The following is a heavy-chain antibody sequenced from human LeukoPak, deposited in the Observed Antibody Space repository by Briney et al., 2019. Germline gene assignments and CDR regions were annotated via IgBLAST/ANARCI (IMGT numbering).Heavy chain of an antibody. D-gene: IGHD6-13*01. CDR1: GFTFSSYA. CDR2: ISYDGSNK. V-gene: IGHV3-30*04. CDR3: ARDFRAPGIAAAGEYYYYYGMDV. J-gene: IGHJ6*02. Sequence: GGSLRLSCAASGFTFSSYAMHWVRQAPGKGLEWVAVISYDGSNKYYADSVKGRFTISRDNSKNTLYLQMNSLRAEDTAVYHCARDFRAPGIAAAGEYYYYYGMDVWGQGTTVTVSS.